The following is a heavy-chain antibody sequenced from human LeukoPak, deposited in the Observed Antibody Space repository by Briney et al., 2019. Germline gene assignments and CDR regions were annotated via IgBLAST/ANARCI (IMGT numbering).Heavy chain of an antibody. CDR1: GFTFSSXX. D-gene: IGHD3-10*01. CDR2: ISSSSSYI. CDR3: TKEGYYGSGSFPDY. J-gene: IGHJ4*02. V-gene: IGHV3-21*01. Sequence: AASGFTFSSXXXXWVRXAPGKGXXXXXSISSSSSYIYYADSVKGRFTISRDNAKNSLYLQMNSLRAEDTAVYYCTKEGYYGSGSFPDYWGQGTLVTVSS.